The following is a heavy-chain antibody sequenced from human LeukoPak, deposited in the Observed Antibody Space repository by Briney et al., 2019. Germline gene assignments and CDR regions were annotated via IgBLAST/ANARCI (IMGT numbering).Heavy chain of an antibody. V-gene: IGHV1-2*02. Sequence: ASVKVSCKASGYTFSGYYLHWVRQAPGQGLEWMGWSNPNSGDTNYSQKFQGRVTMTKDTSITSAYMELSSLRSDDTALYYCARGPFRNVDIAIVASRFDPWGQGTLVTVSS. J-gene: IGHJ5*02. CDR2: SNPNSGDT. D-gene: IGHD5-18*01. CDR1: GYTFSGYY. CDR3: ARGPFRNVDIAIVASRFDP.